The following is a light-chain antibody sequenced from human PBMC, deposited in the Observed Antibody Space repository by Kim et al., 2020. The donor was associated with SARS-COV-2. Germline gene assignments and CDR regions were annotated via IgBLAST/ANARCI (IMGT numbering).Light chain of an antibody. Sequence: AFVGDRVTITCQASQDISNFLSWYQQKPGKAPKLLINDASTLDTGVPSRFSGSGSGTHFTFTISSLQPEDVATYYCQQHNSLPLSFGGGTKVDIK. V-gene: IGKV1-33*01. CDR3: QQHNSLPLS. CDR1: QDISNF. CDR2: DAS. J-gene: IGKJ4*01.